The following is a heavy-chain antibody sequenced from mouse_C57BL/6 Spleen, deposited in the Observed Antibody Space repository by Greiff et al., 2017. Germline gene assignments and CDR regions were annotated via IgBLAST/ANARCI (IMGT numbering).Heavy chain of an antibody. CDR2: IYPGSGST. J-gene: IGHJ4*01. D-gene: IGHD4-1*01. CDR3: ARNWEDYAMDY. V-gene: IGHV1-55*01. CDR1: GYTFTSYW. Sequence: QVQLQQPGAELVKPGASVKMSCKASGYTFTSYWITWVKQRPGQGLEWIGDIYPGSGSTNYNEKFRSKATLTVDTSSSTAYMQLSSLTSEDSAVYYCARNWEDYAMDYWGQGTSVTVSS.